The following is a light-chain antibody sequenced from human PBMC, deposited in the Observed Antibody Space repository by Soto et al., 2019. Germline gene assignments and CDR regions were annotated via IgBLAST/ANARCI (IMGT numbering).Light chain of an antibody. J-gene: IGKJ1*01. CDR3: QQYNSYRT. V-gene: IGKV1-5*03. Sequence: IHFTQSPSSLSAAVVYRXTXTFRASQGISNFLAWYQQKPGKAPKLLIYKASTLKSGVPSRFSGSGSGTEFTLTISSLQPDDFATYYCQQYNSYRTFGQGTKV. CDR1: QGISNF. CDR2: KAS.